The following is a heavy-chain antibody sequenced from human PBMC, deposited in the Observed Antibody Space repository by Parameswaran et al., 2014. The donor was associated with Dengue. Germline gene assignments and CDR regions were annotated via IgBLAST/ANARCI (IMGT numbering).Heavy chain of an antibody. CDR3: ARAFVVVPAAIYYYYYGMDV. J-gene: IGHJ6*02. CDR2: ISSSSSYI. Sequence: WIRQPPGKGLEWVSSISSSSSYIYYADSVKGRFTISRDNAKNSLYLQMNSLRAEDTAVYYCARAFVVVPAAIYYYYYGMDVWGQGTTVTVSS. V-gene: IGHV3-21*01. D-gene: IGHD2-2*02.